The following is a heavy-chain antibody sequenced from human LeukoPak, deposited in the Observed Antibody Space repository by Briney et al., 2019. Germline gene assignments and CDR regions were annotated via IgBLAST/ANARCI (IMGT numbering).Heavy chain of an antibody. CDR1: GYSFTSYW. J-gene: IGHJ6*03. Sequence: GESLKISCKGSGYSFTSYWIGWVRQMPGKGLEWMWIIYPGDSDTRYSPSFQGQVTISADKSISTAYLQWSSLKASDTAMYYCARRSSGSYSVGGYYYYMDVWGKGTTVTVYS. CDR3: ARRSSGSYSVGGYYYYMDV. D-gene: IGHD1-26*01. CDR2: IYPGDSDT. V-gene: IGHV5-51*01.